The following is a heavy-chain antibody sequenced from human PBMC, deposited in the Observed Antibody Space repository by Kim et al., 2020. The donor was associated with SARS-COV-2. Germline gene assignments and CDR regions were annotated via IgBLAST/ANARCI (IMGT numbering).Heavy chain of an antibody. V-gene: IGHV3-49*02. J-gene: IGHJ5*02. Sequence: KEHAASVKGRFTIPRDDSKSIAYLQMNSLKTEDTAVYYCTRDKRYGWFDPWGQGTQVTVSS. CDR3: TRDKRYGWFDP. CDR2: K. D-gene: IGHD4-17*01.